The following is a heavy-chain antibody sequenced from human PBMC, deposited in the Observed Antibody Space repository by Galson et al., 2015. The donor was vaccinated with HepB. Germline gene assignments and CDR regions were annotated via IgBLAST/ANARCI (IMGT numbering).Heavy chain of an antibody. J-gene: IGHJ6*03. Sequence: SLRLSCAASGFTFSSYSMNWVRQAPGKGLEWVSYISSSSSTIYYADSVKGRFTISRDNAKNSLYLQMNSLRDEDTAVYYCARVNLRSLGMGAGYYYYMDVWGKGTTVTVSS. D-gene: IGHD7-27*01. V-gene: IGHV3-48*02. CDR3: ARVNLRSLGMGAGYYYYMDV. CDR2: ISSSSSTI. CDR1: GFTFSSYS.